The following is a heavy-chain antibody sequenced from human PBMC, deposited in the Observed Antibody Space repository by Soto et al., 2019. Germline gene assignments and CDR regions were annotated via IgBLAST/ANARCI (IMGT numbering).Heavy chain of an antibody. CDR3: AREEGTELDF. CDR1: GYTFTDAY. V-gene: IGHV1-2*02. J-gene: IGHJ4*02. D-gene: IGHD1-7*01. CDR2: INPKNGGT. Sequence: QVRLVQSGAEVKKPGASVKVTCKPSGYTFTDAYIHWVRQAPGQGLEWLGWINPKNGGTNYAQKFQGRVTMTRDTCSSTAFMELSSLNSNDTAVYYCAREEGTELDFWGQGTLVTVSS.